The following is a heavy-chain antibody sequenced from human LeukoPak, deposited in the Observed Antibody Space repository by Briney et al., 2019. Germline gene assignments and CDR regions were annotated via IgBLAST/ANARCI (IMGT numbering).Heavy chain of an antibody. V-gene: IGHV3-11*05. CDR2: KGSSSSYT. CDR3: ARVGIAAAGRRYAGAFDI. D-gene: IGHD6-13*01. J-gene: IGHJ3*02. CDR1: GFTFSDYY. Sequence: GGSLRLSCAASGFTFSDYYMSWIRQAPGKGLEWVSYKGSSSSYTNYADSVKGRFTISRDNAKNSLYLQMNSLRAEDTAVYYCARVGIAAAGRRYAGAFDIWGQGTMVTVSS.